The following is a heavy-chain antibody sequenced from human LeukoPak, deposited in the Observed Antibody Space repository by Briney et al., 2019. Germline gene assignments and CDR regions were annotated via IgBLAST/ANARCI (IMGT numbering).Heavy chain of an antibody. CDR3: GKSIITDVRPVFDF. V-gene: IGHV3-23*01. J-gene: IGHJ4*02. CDR1: GFTLNNFA. D-gene: IGHD3-10*02. CDR2: ISGNAVDT. Sequence: PRGALRLSCVASGFTLNNFAITSVRQAPGKGLKLVAAISGNAVDTYYADSVKGRFTISRDSSTNTLFLHMNSLSAEDTSVYYCGKSIITDVRPVFDFWGRGKLVTVS.